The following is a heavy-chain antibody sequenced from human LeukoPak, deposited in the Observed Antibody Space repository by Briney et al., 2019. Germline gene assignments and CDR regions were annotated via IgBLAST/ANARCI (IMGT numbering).Heavy chain of an antibody. CDR1: GFTFSSYG. CDR2: ISYDGFNK. J-gene: IGHJ6*03. D-gene: IGHD3-10*01. CDR3: ARGSGRHYYYYYMDV. V-gene: IGHV3-33*05. Sequence: GGSLRLSCAASGFTFSSYGMHWVRQAPGKGLEWVAVISYDGFNKYYADSVKGRLTISRDNSKNSLYLQMNSLRAEDTASYYCARGSGRHYYYYYMDVWGKGTTVTVSS.